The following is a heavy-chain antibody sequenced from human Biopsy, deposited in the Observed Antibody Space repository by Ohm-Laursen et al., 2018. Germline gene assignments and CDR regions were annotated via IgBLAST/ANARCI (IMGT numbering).Heavy chain of an antibody. CDR2: PYYRTKWFN. V-gene: IGHV6-1*01. Sequence: QTLSLTCAISGDSVSSNDAAWNWIRQSPSRGLEWLGRPYYRTKWFNEYAVFVKSRISINPDTSKNQFSLQLNSVTPEDTAVYYCARETPTGIPFNWFDPWGQGALVTVSS. CDR1: GDSVSSNDAA. CDR3: ARETPTGIPFNWFDP. D-gene: IGHD1-1*01. J-gene: IGHJ5*02.